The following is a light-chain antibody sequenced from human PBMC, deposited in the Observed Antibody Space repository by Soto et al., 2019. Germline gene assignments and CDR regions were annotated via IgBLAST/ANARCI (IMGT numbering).Light chain of an antibody. CDR1: SSDVGGYNY. J-gene: IGLJ1*01. V-gene: IGLV2-14*01. Sequence: QSALTQPASVSGSPGQSITISCTGTSSDVGGYNYVSWYQQHPGKAPKLMIYEVSNRPSGVSNRFSGSRSGNTASLTISGLQAEDEADYCCSSYTSINTYVFGSGTKVTVL. CDR2: EVS. CDR3: SSYTSINTYV.